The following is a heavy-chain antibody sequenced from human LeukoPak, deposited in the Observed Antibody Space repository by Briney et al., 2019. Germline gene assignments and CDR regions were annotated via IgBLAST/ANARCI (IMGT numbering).Heavy chain of an antibody. J-gene: IGHJ3*02. D-gene: IGHD5-12*01. Sequence: SLRLSCAASGFTFDDYAVHWVRQAPGKGLEWVSGISWNSGSIGYADSVKGRFTISRDNAKNSLYLQMNSLRAEDTALYYCAKISYSGYDDDAFDIWGQGTMVTVSS. CDR2: ISWNSGSI. CDR1: GFTFDDYA. V-gene: IGHV3-9*01. CDR3: AKISYSGYDDDAFDI.